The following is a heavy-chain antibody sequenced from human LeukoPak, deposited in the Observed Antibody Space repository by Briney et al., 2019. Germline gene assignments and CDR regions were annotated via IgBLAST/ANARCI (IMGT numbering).Heavy chain of an antibody. V-gene: IGHV5-51*01. J-gene: IGHJ4*02. CDR2: IYPGDSDT. CDR3: ARRGLATINPFGDY. D-gene: IGHD5-24*01. Sequence: IIYPGDSDTRYSPSFQGQVTISADKSISTAYLQWSSLKASDTAMYYCARRGLATINPFGDYWGQGTLVTVSS.